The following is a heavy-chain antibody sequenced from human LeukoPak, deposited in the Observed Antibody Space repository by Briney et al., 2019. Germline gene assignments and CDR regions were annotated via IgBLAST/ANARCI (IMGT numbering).Heavy chain of an antibody. CDR3: VRVEVAAAATKPDY. V-gene: IGHV3-74*01. CDR1: GFTFRSYW. CDR2: INSDGSST. Sequence: GGSLRLSCAASGFTFRSYWMRWVRQAPGKGLVWVSRINSDGSSTSYAHSVKGRFTISRDNAKNTLYLQMNSLRGDDTAVYYCVRVEVAAAATKPDYWGQGTLVTVSS. D-gene: IGHD6-13*01. J-gene: IGHJ4*02.